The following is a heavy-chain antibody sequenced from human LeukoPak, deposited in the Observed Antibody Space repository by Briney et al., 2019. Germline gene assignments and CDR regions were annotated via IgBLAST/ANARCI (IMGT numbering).Heavy chain of an antibody. CDR2: IRSEVFGGTT. J-gene: IGHJ4*02. D-gene: IGHD5-12*01. Sequence: PGGSLRLSCTASGFTFGDFAMSWFCQVPGKGPEWVDFIRSEVFGGTTEYAASVKGRFTISRDDAKTIAYLQMNSLKTEDAAVYYCAREVQSWPTGIVATAKYHSDYWGQGTQVTVSS. CDR3: AREVQSWPTGIVATAKYHSDY. V-gene: IGHV3-49*03. CDR1: GFTFGDFA.